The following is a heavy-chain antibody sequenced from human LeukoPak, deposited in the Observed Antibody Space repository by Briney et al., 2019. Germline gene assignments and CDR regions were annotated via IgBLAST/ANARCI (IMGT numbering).Heavy chain of an antibody. J-gene: IGHJ4*02. CDR2: ISGSGGST. CDR3: AKSGQWLVHHNFDY. CDR1: GFTFSSYG. Sequence: GGSLRLSCAASGFTFSSYGMSWVRQAPGKGLEWVSAISGSGGSTYYADSVKGRFTISRDNSKNTLYLQMNSLRAEDTAVYYCAKSGQWLVHHNFDYWGQGTLVTVSS. V-gene: IGHV3-23*01. D-gene: IGHD6-19*01.